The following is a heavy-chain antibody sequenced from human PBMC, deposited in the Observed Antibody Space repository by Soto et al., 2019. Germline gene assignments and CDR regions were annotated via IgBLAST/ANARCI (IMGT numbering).Heavy chain of an antibody. D-gene: IGHD3-10*01. V-gene: IGHV3-43*01. J-gene: IGHJ4*02. CDR1: GFTFDDYT. CDR2: ISWDGGST. CDR3: ARDLIKAFDY. Sequence: GGSLRLSCAASGFTFDDYTMHWVRQAPGKGLEWVSLISWDGGSTYYADSVKGRFTISRDNAKNSLYLQMNSLRAEDTAVYYCARDLIKAFDYWGQGTLVTVSS.